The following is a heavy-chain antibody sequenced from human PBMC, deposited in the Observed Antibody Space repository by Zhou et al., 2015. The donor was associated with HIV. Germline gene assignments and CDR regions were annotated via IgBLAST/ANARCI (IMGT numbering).Heavy chain of an antibody. CDR3: AREYQQLIPVGFDY. Sequence: QVQLVQSGAEVKKPGASVKVSCKASGYTFIGNYMHWVRQAPGQGLEWMGWINPNSGGTNYAQKFQGRVTMTRDTSISTAYMELTRLRSDDTAVYYCAREYQQLIPVGFDYWGQGTLVTVSS. CDR1: GYTFIGNY. J-gene: IGHJ4*02. V-gene: IGHV1-2*02. D-gene: IGHD6-13*01. CDR2: INPNSGGT.